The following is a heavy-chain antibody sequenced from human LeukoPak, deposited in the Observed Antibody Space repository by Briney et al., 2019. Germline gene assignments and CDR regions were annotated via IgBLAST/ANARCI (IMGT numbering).Heavy chain of an antibody. CDR2: IYYSGST. V-gene: IGHV4-39*07. Sequence: SETLSLTCTVSGGSISSSSYYWGWIRQPPGKGLEWIGSIYYSGSTYYNPSLKSRVTISVDTSKNQFSLKLSSVTAADTAVYYCARGYCSGGSCYSYYYYNYMDVWGKGTTVTVSS. D-gene: IGHD2-15*01. J-gene: IGHJ6*03. CDR1: GGSISSSSYY. CDR3: ARGYCSGGSCYSYYYYNYMDV.